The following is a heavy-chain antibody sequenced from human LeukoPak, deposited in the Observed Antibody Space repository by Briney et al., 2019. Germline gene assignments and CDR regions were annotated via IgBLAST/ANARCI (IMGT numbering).Heavy chain of an antibody. Sequence: NPGGSLRLSCAASGFTFSDYYMAWIRQAPGKGLEWISYISGSGSDISYTDSVKGRFTISRDNAKNSLYLQMNSLRAEDTAVYYCGRARGIVRVAATTYGMDVWGQGTTVTVSS. V-gene: IGHV3-11*04. D-gene: IGHD2-15*01. J-gene: IGHJ6*02. CDR2: ISGSGSDI. CDR3: GRARGIVRVAATTYGMDV. CDR1: GFTFSDYY.